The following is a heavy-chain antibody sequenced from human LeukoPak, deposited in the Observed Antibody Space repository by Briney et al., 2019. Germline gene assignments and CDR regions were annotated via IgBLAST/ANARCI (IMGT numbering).Heavy chain of an antibody. CDR2: ISAYNGNT. Sequence: ASVKVSCKASGYTFTSYGISWVRQAPGQGLEWMGWISAYNGNTNYAQKFQGRVTMTRDMSTSTVYMELSSLRSEDTAVYYCARVLDSSGSPVASFQHWGQDTLVTVSS. CDR1: GYTFTSYG. D-gene: IGHD3-22*01. CDR3: ARVLDSSGSPVASFQH. V-gene: IGHV1-18*01. J-gene: IGHJ1*01.